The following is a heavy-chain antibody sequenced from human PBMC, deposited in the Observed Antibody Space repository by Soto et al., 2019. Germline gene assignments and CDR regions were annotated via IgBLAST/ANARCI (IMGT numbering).Heavy chain of an antibody. CDR3: ASLQYGGYGHSPDYGMDV. CDR2: IYPGDSDT. V-gene: IGHV5-51*01. CDR1: GYSFTSYW. J-gene: IGHJ6*02. Sequence: LGESLKISCKGSGYSFTSYWIGWVRQMPGKGLEWMGIIYPGDSDTRYSPSFQGQVTISADKSISTAYLQWSSLKASDTAMYYCASLQYGGYGHSPDYGMDVWGQGTTVTVSS. D-gene: IGHD5-12*01.